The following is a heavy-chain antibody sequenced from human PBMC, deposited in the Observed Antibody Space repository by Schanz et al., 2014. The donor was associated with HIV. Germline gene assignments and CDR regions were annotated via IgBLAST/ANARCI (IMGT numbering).Heavy chain of an antibody. CDR2: INHSGIP. V-gene: IGHV4-34*01. D-gene: IGHD3-16*01. CDR1: GSSFNDYY. CDR3: ARDGGRRGGERQLFGY. Sequence: QVRLPQWGAGLLKPSETLSLTCAVYGSSFNDYYWGWIRQAPGKGPEWIGEINHSGIPNYNPSLESRVTIAVDTSKNQFALKLSSVTAADTAVYYCARDGGRRGGERQLFGYWGQGTLVTVSS. J-gene: IGHJ4*02.